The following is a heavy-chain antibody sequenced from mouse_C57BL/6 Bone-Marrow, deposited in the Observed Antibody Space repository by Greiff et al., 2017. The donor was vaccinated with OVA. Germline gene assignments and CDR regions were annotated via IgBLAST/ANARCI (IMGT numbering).Heavy chain of an antibody. CDR2: IDPETGGT. D-gene: IGHD1-1*01. CDR3: TRDRFITTVVATNYFDY. V-gene: IGHV1-15*01. J-gene: IGHJ2*01. Sequence: VQLQQSGAELVRPGASVTLSCEASGYTFTDYEMHWVKQTPVHGLEWIGAIDPETGGTAYNQKFKGKAILTADKSSSTAYMELRSLTSEDSAVYYCTRDRFITTVVATNYFDYWGQGTTLTVSS. CDR1: GYTFTDYE.